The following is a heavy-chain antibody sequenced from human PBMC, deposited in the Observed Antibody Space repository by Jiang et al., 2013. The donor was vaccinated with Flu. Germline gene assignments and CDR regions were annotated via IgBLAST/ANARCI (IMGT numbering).Heavy chain of an antibody. J-gene: IGHJ4*02. V-gene: IGHV3-72*01. CDR2: TRKKSNSYTT. Sequence: VQLVESGGGLVQPGGSLRLSCAASGFTFSDHYMDWVRQAPGKGLEWVGRTRKKSNSYTTEYAASVKGRFTISRDDSNNSLYLQMNSLKTDDTAVYYCARVNVVLPAAMDHWGQGTLVTVSS. CDR3: ARVNVVLPAAMDH. D-gene: IGHD2-2*01. CDR1: GFTFSDHY.